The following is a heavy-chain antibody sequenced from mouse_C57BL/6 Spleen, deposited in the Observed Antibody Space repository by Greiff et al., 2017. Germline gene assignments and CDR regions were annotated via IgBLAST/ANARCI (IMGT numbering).Heavy chain of an antibody. V-gene: IGHV6-3*01. CDR2: IRLKSDNYAT. CDR3: TNWDVGGFDY. D-gene: IGHD4-1*01. Sequence: EVKLMESGGGLVQPGGSMKLSCVASGFTFSNYWMNWVRQSPEKGLEWVAQIRLKSDNYATHYAESVKGRFTISRDDSKSSVYLQMNNLRAEDTGIYYCTNWDVGGFDYWGQGTTLTVSS. CDR1: GFTFSNYW. J-gene: IGHJ2*01.